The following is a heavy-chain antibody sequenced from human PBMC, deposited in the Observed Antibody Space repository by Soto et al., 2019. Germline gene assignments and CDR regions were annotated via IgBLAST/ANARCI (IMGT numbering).Heavy chain of an antibody. D-gene: IGHD3-16*02. CDR1: GGSISSYY. CDR3: AREADDYIWGSYRLDAFDI. Sequence: QVQLQESGPGLVKPSETLSLTCTVSGGSISSYYWSWIRQPPGKGLEWIGYIYYSGSTNYNPSLKSRVTISVDTSKNQFSLKLSSVTAADTAVYYCAREADDYIWGSYRLDAFDIWGQGTMVTVSS. CDR2: IYYSGST. V-gene: IGHV4-59*01. J-gene: IGHJ3*02.